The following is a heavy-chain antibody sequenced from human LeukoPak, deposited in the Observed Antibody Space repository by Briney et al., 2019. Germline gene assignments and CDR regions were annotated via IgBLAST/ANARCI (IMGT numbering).Heavy chain of an antibody. Sequence: PGGSLRLSCAASGFTFSSYSMNWVRQAPGKGLEWVSSISSSSSYIYYADSVKGRFTISRDNAKNSLYLQMNSLRAEDTAVYYCARDLKGAAAATDYWGQGTLVTVSS. CDR2: ISSSSSYI. V-gene: IGHV3-21*01. J-gene: IGHJ4*02. D-gene: IGHD6-13*01. CDR3: ARDLKGAAAATDY. CDR1: GFTFSSYS.